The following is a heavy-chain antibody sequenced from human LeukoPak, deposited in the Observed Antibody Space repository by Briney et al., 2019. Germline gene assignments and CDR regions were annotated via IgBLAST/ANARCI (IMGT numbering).Heavy chain of an antibody. V-gene: IGHV1-18*01. J-gene: IGHJ4*02. CDR3: ARDPQDYDYVWGSYRYSTYFDH. Sequence: ASVKVSCKASGYTFTSYAMNWVRQAPGQGLEWMGWISAYNGNTNYAQKLQGRVTMTTDTSTSTAYMELRSLRSDDTAVYYCARDPQDYDYVWGSYRYSTYFDHWGQGTLVTVSS. CDR2: ISAYNGNT. CDR1: GYTFTSYA. D-gene: IGHD3-16*02.